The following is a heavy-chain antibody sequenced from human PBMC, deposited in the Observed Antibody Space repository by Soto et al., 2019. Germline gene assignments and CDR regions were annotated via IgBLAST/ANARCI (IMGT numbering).Heavy chain of an antibody. CDR3: EMVDVYVTPSPQDV. CDR2: INTYNGNT. CDR1: GYTFTSYG. J-gene: IGHJ6*02. Sequence: QVQLVQSGAEVKNPGASVKVSCKTSGYTFTSYGIGWARQAPGQGLEWMGWINTYNGNTNYAQNHQGKVTLTTDTSTSPAYMELRSLRSNDTAIYYCEMVDVYVTPSPQDVWGQGTTVTVSS. D-gene: IGHD3-16*01. V-gene: IGHV1-18*01.